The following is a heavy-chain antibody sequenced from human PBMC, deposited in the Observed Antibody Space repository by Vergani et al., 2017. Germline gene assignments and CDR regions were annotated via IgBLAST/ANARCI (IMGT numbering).Heavy chain of an antibody. V-gene: IGHV4-61*02. CDR3: ARDRSSSRGSYYYYGMDV. Sequence: QVQLQESGPGLVKPSQTLSLTCTVSGGSISSGSYYWSWIRQPAGKGLEWIGRIYTSGSTNYNPSLKSRVTISVDTSKNQFSLKLSSVTAADTAVYYCARDRSSSRGSYYYYGMDVWGQGTTVTVSS. CDR1: GGSISSGSYY. D-gene: IGHD6-6*01. J-gene: IGHJ6*02. CDR2: IYTSGST.